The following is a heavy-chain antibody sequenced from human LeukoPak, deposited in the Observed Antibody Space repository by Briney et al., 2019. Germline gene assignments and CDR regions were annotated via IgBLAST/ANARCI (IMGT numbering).Heavy chain of an antibody. Sequence: PSETLSLTCTVSGGSISSGSYYWSWIRQPAGKGLEWIGRIYTSGSTNYNPSLKSRVTISVDTSKNQFSLKLSSVTAADTAVYYCARLSIVVVPAAMVIDPWGQGTLVTVSS. J-gene: IGHJ5*02. CDR2: IYTSGST. D-gene: IGHD2-2*01. CDR3: ARLSIVVVPAAMVIDP. CDR1: GGSISSGSYY. V-gene: IGHV4-61*02.